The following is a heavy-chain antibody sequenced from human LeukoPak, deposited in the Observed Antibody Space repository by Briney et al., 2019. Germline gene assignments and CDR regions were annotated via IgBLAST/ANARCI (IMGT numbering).Heavy chain of an antibody. CDR1: GGSMSSYY. J-gene: IGHJ4*02. CDR3: VRDVDTFFDY. D-gene: IGHD5-18*01. V-gene: IGHV4-4*07. CDR2: IYASGAT. Sequence: PSETLSLTCTVSGGSMSSYYWSWIRQPAGKGLEWIGRIYASGATYYNPSLKSRVTMSVDTSKNQFSLKLTSVTAADTAVYYSVRDVDTFFDYWGQGTLVTVSS.